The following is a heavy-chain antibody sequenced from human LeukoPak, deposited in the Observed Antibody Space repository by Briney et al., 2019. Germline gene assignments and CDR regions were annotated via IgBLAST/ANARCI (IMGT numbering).Heavy chain of an antibody. D-gene: IGHD1-1*01. J-gene: IGHJ5*02. CDR1: GGSFSGYY. CDR2: INHSGST. Sequence: SETLSLTCAVYGGSFSGYYWSWIRQPPGKGLEWIGEINHSGSTNYNPSLKSRVTISVDTSKNQFSLKLSSVTAADTAVYCCARNDEWGDHNDVRYKRTQGGPKKQNWFDPWGQGTLVTVSS. CDR3: ARNDEWGDHNDVRYKRTQGGPKKQNWFDP. V-gene: IGHV4-34*01.